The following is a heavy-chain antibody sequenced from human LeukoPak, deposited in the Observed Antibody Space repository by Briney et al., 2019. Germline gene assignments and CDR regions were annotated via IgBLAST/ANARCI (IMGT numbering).Heavy chain of an antibody. J-gene: IGHJ4*02. CDR2: ISAYNGNT. CDR3: ARGGRYGGNPTPDY. Sequence: GASVKVSCKASGYTFTSYGISWVRQAPGQGLEWMGWISAYNGNTNYAQKFQGRVTITADESTSTAYMELSSLRSEDTAVYYCARGGRYGGNPTPDYWGQGTLVTVSS. V-gene: IGHV1-18*01. CDR1: GYTFTSYG. D-gene: IGHD4-23*01.